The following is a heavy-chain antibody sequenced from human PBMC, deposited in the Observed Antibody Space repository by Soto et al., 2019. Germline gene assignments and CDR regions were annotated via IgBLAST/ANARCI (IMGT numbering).Heavy chain of an antibody. Sequence: GGSLRLSCAASGFTFSSYAMSWVRQAPGKGLEWVSAISGSGGSTYYADSVKGRFTISRDNSKNTLYLQMNSLRAEDTAVYYCAKDYGRSRGWELENDGGYWGQGTLVTVSS. V-gene: IGHV3-23*01. J-gene: IGHJ4*02. CDR1: GFTFSSYA. CDR3: AKDYGRSRGWELENDGGY. D-gene: IGHD1-26*01. CDR2: ISGSGGST.